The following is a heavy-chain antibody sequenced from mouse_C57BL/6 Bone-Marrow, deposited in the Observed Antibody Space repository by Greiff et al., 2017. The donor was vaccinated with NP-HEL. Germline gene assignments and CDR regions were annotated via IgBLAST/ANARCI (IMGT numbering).Heavy chain of an antibody. J-gene: IGHJ2*01. V-gene: IGHV14-4*01. CDR3: TTGGLLPFDY. CDR1: GFNIKDDY. Sequence: EVQLQQSGAELVRPGASVKLSCTASGFNIKDDYMHWVKQRPEQGLEWIGWIDPENGDTEYASKFQGKATITAHTSSNTAYLQLSSLTSEDTAVYYCTTGGLLPFDYWGQGTTLTVSS. D-gene: IGHD2-3*01. CDR2: IDPENGDT.